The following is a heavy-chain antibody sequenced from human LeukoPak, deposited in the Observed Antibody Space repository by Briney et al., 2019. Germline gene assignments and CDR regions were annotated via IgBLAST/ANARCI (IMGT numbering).Heavy chain of an antibody. Sequence: SETLSLTCTVSGGSISSSSYYWGWIRQPPGKGREWIGSIYYSGSTYYNPSLKSRVTISADTSKNQFSLSLSPVNAADSAGDCCASGGFDFYFDDWGQGTLVTVSS. D-gene: IGHD3-10*01. CDR3: ASGGFDFYFDD. CDR1: GGSISSSSYY. CDR2: IYYSGST. V-gene: IGHV4-39*01. J-gene: IGHJ4*02.